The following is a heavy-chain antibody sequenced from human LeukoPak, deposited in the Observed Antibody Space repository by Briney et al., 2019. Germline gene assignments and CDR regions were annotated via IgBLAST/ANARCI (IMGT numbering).Heavy chain of an antibody. Sequence: SETLSLTCTVSGGSISSSNYYWGWIRQPPGKGLEWIANIYYSGRTYYNPSLKSRVTISVDTSKNQFSLKLSSVTAADTAVYYCARRRRIVGATPGAFDIWGQGTMVTVSS. CDR2: IYYSGRT. V-gene: IGHV4-39*01. CDR3: ARRRRIVGATPGAFDI. J-gene: IGHJ3*02. CDR1: GGSISSSNYY. D-gene: IGHD1-26*01.